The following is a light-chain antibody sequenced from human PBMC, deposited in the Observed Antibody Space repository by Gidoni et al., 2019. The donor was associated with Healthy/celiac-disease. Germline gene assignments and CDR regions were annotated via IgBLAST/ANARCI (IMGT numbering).Light chain of an antibody. Sequence: QSVLPQPPSASGTPGPRVTISCSGSRSNIGSNPVNWYQPLPGTAPKLLSYSNNQRPSGVPDRFSGSKSGTSASLAISGLQSEDEADYYCAAWDDSLNGQVFGGGTKLTVL. CDR2: SNN. V-gene: IGLV1-44*01. J-gene: IGLJ3*02. CDR3: AAWDDSLNGQV. CDR1: RSNIGSNP.